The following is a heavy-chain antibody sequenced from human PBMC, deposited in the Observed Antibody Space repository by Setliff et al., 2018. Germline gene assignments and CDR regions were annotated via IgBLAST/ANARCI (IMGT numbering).Heavy chain of an antibody. CDR3: ARDTSGRDAFDI. J-gene: IGHJ3*02. CDR1: GFTFTSYA. D-gene: IGHD6-19*01. CDR2: ISGGGSRT. Sequence: GGSLRLSCGASGFTFTSYAMNWVRQAPGKGLEWVSSISGGGSRTYYADSVKGRFTVSRDNSKNTLFLQMNSLRGEDTAVYYCARDTSGRDAFDIWGQGTTVTVS. V-gene: IGHV3-23*01.